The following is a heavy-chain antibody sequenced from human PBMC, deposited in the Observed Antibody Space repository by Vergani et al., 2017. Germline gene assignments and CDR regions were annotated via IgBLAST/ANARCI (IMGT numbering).Heavy chain of an antibody. J-gene: IGHJ4*02. Sequence: QVQLQESGPGLVKPSETLSLTCTVSGGSISSYYWSWIRQPPGKGLEWIGYIYYSGSTNYNPSLKSRVPISVDTSKNQFSLKLGSVTAADTAVYYCARVHSANWAYFDYWGQGTLVTVSS. V-gene: IGHV4-59*01. D-gene: IGHD7-27*01. CDR3: ARVHSANWAYFDY. CDR1: GGSISSYY. CDR2: IYYSGST.